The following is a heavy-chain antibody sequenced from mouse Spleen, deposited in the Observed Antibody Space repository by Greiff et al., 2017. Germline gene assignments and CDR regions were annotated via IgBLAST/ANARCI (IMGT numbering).Heavy chain of an antibody. V-gene: IGHV1-77*01. D-gene: IGHD1-1*01. Sequence: QVQLQQSGAELARPGASVKLSCKASGYTFTDYYINWVKQRTGQGLEWIGEIYPGSGNTYYNEKFKGKATLTADKSSSTAYMQLSSLTSEDSAVYFCARGWPITTGFDVWGAGTTVTVSS. CDR2: IYPGSGNT. J-gene: IGHJ1*01. CDR3: ARGWPITTGFDV. CDR1: GYTFTDYY.